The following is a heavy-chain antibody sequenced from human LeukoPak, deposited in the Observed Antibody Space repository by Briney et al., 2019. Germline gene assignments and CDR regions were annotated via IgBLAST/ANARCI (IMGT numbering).Heavy chain of an antibody. CDR3: ASDTATGYYYYGMDV. Sequence: SCKASEGTFSSYAMHWVRQAPGKGLEWVAVISYDGSNKYYADSVKGRFTISRDNSKNTLYLQMNSLRAEDTAVYYCASDTATGYYYYGMDVWGQGTTVTVSS. CDR1: EGTFSSYA. J-gene: IGHJ6*02. V-gene: IGHV3-30-3*01. CDR2: ISYDGSNK. D-gene: IGHD5-18*01.